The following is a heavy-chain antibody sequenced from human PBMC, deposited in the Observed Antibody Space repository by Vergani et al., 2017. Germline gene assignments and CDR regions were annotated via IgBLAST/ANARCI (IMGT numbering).Heavy chain of an antibody. V-gene: IGHV3-48*04. Sequence: EVQLVESGGGLVQPGGSLRLSCAASGFTFSSYSMNWVRQAPGKGLEWVSYISSSSSTIYYADSVKGRFTISRDNAKNSLYLQMNSLRAEDTAVYYCATLDIVLVPAARGKYYMDVWGKGTTVTVSS. CDR1: GFTFSSYS. CDR2: ISSSSSTI. CDR3: ATLDIVLVPAARGKYYMDV. D-gene: IGHD2-2*03. J-gene: IGHJ6*03.